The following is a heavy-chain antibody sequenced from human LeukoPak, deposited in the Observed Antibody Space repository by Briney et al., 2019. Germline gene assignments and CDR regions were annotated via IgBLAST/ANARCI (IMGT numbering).Heavy chain of an antibody. J-gene: IGHJ5*02. D-gene: IGHD6-13*01. V-gene: IGHV4-61*02. Sequence: SETLSLTCTVSGCSISSGSYYWSCMRQAAGKGLEWIGRVYTNGSTNYNPSLKSLVTVSVDTSKTQYFQKMSPMTAADAVFYCSTREKEQQLESWFDPWGQGTLVTVSS. CDR3: TREKEQQLESWFDP. CDR1: GCSISSGSYY. CDR2: VYTNGST.